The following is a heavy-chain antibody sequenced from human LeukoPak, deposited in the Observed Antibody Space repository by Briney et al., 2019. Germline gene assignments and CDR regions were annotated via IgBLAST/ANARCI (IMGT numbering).Heavy chain of an antibody. CDR1: GGSFSGYC. CDR2: INHSGST. CDR3: ARGARPVTGGFVVVNGMDV. Sequence: SETLSLTCAVYGGSFSGYCWSWIRQPPGKGLEWIGEINHSGSTNYNPSLKSRVTISVDTSKNQFSLKLSSVTAADTAVYYCARGARPVTGGFVVVNGMDVWGQGTTVTVSS. V-gene: IGHV4-34*01. D-gene: IGHD2-21*01. J-gene: IGHJ6*02.